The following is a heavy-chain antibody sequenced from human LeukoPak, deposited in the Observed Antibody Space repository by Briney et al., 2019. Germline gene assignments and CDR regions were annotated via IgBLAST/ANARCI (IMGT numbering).Heavy chain of an antibody. CDR1: GFTFSSYS. J-gene: IGHJ6*02. CDR3: ARDFPRRGRIVVVPAAYYYYYGMDV. CDR2: ISSSSSYI. V-gene: IGHV3-21*01. Sequence: GGSLRLSCAASGFTFSSYSMNWVRQAPGKGLEWVSSISSSSSYIYYADSAKGRFTISRDNAKNSLYLQMNSLRAEDTAVYYCARDFPRRGRIVVVPAAYYYYYGMDVWGQGTTVTVSS. D-gene: IGHD2-2*01.